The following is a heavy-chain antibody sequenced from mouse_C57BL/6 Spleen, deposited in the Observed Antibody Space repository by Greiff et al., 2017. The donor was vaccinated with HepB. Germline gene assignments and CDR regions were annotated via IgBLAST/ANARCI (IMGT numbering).Heavy chain of an antibody. CDR3: AREAYYSNLFDY. J-gene: IGHJ2*01. Sequence: EVKVVESEGGLVQPGRSMKLSCTASGFTFSDYYMAWVRQVPEKGLEWVANINYDGSSTYYLDSLKSRFIISRDNAKNILYLQMSSLKSEDTATYYCAREAYYSNLFDYWGQGTTLTVSS. V-gene: IGHV5-16*01. CDR1: GFTFSDYY. D-gene: IGHD2-5*01. CDR2: INYDGSST.